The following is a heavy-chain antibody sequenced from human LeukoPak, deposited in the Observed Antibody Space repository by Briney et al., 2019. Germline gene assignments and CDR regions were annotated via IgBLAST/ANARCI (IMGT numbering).Heavy chain of an antibody. CDR2: INHSGST. J-gene: IGHJ4*02. CDR1: GGSFSGYY. V-gene: IGHV4-34*01. D-gene: IGHD3-10*01. Sequence: SETLSLTCAVYGGSFSGYYWSWIRQPPGKGLEWIGEINHSGSTNYNPSLKSRVTISVDTSKNQLSLKLSSVTAADTAVYYCASAETMVRGVSGYWGQGTLVTVSS. CDR3: ASAETMVRGVSGY.